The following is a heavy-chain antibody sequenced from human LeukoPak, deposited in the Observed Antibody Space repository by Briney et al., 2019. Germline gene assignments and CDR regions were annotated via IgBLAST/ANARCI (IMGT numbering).Heavy chain of an antibody. Sequence: ASVKVSCKASGYDFGIIGYSWVRQAPGQGLEWMGWISANNGNTNYAQNLQGRVNMTTDTSTSTAYMELRSLRSDDTAVYYCARVGVVVPAAWFDPWGQGTLVTVSS. J-gene: IGHJ5*02. D-gene: IGHD2-2*01. CDR3: ARVGVVVPAAWFDP. CDR1: GYDFGIIG. V-gene: IGHV1-18*01. CDR2: ISANNGNT.